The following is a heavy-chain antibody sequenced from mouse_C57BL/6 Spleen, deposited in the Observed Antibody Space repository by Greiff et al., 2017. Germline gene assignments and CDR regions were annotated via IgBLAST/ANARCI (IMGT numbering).Heavy chain of an antibody. D-gene: IGHD1-1*01. V-gene: IGHV1-69*01. CDR1: GYTFTSYW. J-gene: IGHJ4*01. Sequence: QVQLQQPGAELVMPGASVKLSCKASGYTFTSYWMHWVKQRPGQGLEWIGEIDPSDSYTNYNQKFKGKSTLTVDKSSSTAYMQLSSLTSEDSAVYYCAGCDTTGGYAMDYWGQGTSVTVSS. CDR3: AGCDTTGGYAMDY. CDR2: IDPSDSYT.